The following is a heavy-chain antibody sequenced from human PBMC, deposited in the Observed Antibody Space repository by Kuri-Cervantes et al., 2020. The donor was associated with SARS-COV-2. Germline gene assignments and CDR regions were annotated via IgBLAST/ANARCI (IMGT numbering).Heavy chain of an antibody. CDR1: RYTFTGYY. CDR2: INPNSGGT. J-gene: IGHJ6*02. CDR3: ARGMVRGVIQYYYYGMDV. D-gene: IGHD3-10*01. V-gene: IGHV1-2*04. Sequence: ASVKVSCKASRYTFTGYYMHWVRQAPGQGLEWMGWINPNSGGTNYAQKFQGWVTMTRDTSISTAYMELSRLRSDDTAVYYCARGMVRGVIQYYYYGMDVWGQGTTVTVSS.